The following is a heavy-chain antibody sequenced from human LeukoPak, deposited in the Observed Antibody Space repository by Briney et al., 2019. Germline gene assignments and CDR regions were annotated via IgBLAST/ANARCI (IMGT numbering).Heavy chain of an antibody. CDR1: GFTFSSYA. Sequence: PGGSLRLSCAASGFTFSSYAMTWVRQAPGKGLEWVSSISGSGGSTYYADSVKGRFTISRDNAKNSLYLQINSLRVEDTAVYYCAKDTPTTGYHLDSWGQGTLVTVSS. D-gene: IGHD1-1*01. CDR3: AKDTPTTGYHLDS. J-gene: IGHJ4*02. V-gene: IGHV3-23*01. CDR2: ISGSGGST.